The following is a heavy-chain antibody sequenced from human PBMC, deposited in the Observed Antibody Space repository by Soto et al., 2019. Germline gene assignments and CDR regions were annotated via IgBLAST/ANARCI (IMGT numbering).Heavy chain of an antibody. J-gene: IGHJ4*02. CDR2: ISSSSSTI. D-gene: IGHD3-22*01. Sequence: EVQLVESGGGLVQPGGSLRLSCAASGFTFSSYSMNWVRQAPGKGLEWVSYISSSSSTIYYAASVKGRFTISRDNAKNALYLQLNSLRDEDTAVYYCARSPYYYDSSNYYGYWGQGTLVTVSS. V-gene: IGHV3-48*02. CDR3: ARSPYYYDSSNYYGY. CDR1: GFTFSSYS.